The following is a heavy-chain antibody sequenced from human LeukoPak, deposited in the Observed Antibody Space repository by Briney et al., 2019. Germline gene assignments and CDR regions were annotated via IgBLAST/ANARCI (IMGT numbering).Heavy chain of an antibody. CDR1: GFTLSTYW. CDR3: VRDRGWYHFDL. Sequence: GGSLRLSCVASGFTLSTYWMTWIRQAPGKGLEWVAHNKGDGTGEKYVDSVKGRFTISRDNTKNSLFLQLNSLTAEGTAVYYCVRDRGWYHFDLWGQGTLVTVSS. D-gene: IGHD3-10*01. V-gene: IGHV3-7*01. J-gene: IGHJ4*02. CDR2: NKGDGTGE.